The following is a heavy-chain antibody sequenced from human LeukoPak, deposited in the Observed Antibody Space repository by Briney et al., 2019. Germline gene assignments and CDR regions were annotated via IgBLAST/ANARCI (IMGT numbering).Heavy chain of an antibody. J-gene: IGHJ4*02. D-gene: IGHD3-10*01. CDR2: IYSGDTT. Sequence: GGSLRLSCAASGFTVSSNYMSWIRQAPGKGLEWVSVIYSGDTTFYADSVRGKFTISRDNSKNTLYLQMNSLRAEDTAVYYCASILRSSSGYYFDYWGQGTLVTVSS. V-gene: IGHV3-66*01. CDR1: GFTVSSNY. CDR3: ASILRSSSGYYFDY.